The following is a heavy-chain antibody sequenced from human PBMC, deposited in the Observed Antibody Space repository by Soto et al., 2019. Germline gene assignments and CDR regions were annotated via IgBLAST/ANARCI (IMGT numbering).Heavy chain of an antibody. Sequence: QVQLQQWGAGLLKPSETLSLTCAVYGGSFSGYYWSWIRQPPGKGLEWIGEINHSGSTNYNPSLKSRVTISVDTSKNQFSLKLSCVTAADTAVYYCARYRAGYRSSWYEYNWFDPWGQGTLVTVSS. CDR2: INHSGST. D-gene: IGHD6-13*01. CDR1: GGSFSGYY. CDR3: ARYRAGYRSSWYEYNWFDP. J-gene: IGHJ5*02. V-gene: IGHV4-34*01.